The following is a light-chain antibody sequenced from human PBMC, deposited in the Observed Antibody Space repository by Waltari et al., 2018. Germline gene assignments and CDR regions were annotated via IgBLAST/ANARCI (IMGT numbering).Light chain of an antibody. CDR2: EAT. Sequence: SALTQPASVSGSPGQSIPISCTGPSSDIGTYNFVSWYQDNPGKAPKLIIYEATKRPSGVSDRFSASKSGNTASLTISGLQADDEADYSCCSYAGGTAYVFGTGTRVTVL. CDR3: CSYAGGTAYV. CDR1: SSDIGTYNF. V-gene: IGLV2-23*01. J-gene: IGLJ1*01.